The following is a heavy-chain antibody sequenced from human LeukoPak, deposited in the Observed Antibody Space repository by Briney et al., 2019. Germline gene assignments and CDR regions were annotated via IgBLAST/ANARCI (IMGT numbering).Heavy chain of an antibody. CDR3: AKDTVTMLRGVLSDYYHGMDV. CDR2: IKSKTDGGTT. J-gene: IGHJ6*02. D-gene: IGHD3-10*01. Sequence: GGSLRLSCAASGFTFSNAWMSWVRQAPGKGLEWVGRIKSKTDGGTTDYAAPVKGRFTISRDDSKNTLYLQMNSLKTEDTAVYYCAKDTVTMLRGVLSDYYHGMDVWGPGTTVTVSS. CDR1: GFTFSNAW. V-gene: IGHV3-15*01.